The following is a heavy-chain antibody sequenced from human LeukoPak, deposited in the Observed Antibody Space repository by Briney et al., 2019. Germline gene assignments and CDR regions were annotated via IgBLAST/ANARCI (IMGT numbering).Heavy chain of an antibody. D-gene: IGHD3-22*01. CDR1: GDSITKSVFY. CDR2: RYETGST. CDR3: ARHYGLNYYDSTALEY. Sequence: PSETLSLTCSISGDSITKSVFYWGWIRQPPGKGLEWIGSRYETGSTFQNPSLKSRVTISVDTSKNQFSLNLTSVTAADTAVYFCARHYGLNYYDSTALEYWGQGTLVTVSS. J-gene: IGHJ4*02. V-gene: IGHV4-39*01.